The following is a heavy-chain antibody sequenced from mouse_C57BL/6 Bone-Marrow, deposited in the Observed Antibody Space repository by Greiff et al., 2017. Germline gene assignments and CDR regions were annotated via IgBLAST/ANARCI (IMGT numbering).Heavy chain of an antibody. J-gene: IGHJ4*01. CDR1: GYTFTDYY. Sequence: VQLQQSGPVLVKPGASVKMSCKASGYTFTDYYMNWVKQSHGKSLEWIGVINPYNGGTSYNQKFKGKATLTVDKSSSTAYMELNSLTSEDSAVYYCARGGSSFYYAMDEGGEGTAVTVSS. CDR3: ARGGSSFYYAMDE. CDR2: INPYNGGT. V-gene: IGHV1-19*01. D-gene: IGHD1-1*01.